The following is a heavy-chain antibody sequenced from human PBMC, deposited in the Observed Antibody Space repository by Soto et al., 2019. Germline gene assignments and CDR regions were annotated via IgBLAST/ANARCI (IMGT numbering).Heavy chain of an antibody. CDR1: GGSISSYY. CDR2: IYYSGST. D-gene: IGHD3-22*01. V-gene: IGHV4-59*12. Sequence: SETLSLTCTVSGGSISSYYWSWIRQPPGKGLEWIGYIYYSGSTYYNPSLKSRVTISVDTSKNQFSLKLSSVTAADTAVYYCARDLGHYDSVAYGMDVWGQGTTVTVSS. J-gene: IGHJ6*02. CDR3: ARDLGHYDSVAYGMDV.